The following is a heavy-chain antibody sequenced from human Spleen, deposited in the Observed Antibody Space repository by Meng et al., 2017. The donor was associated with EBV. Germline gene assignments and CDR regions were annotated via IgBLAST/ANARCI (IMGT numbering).Heavy chain of an antibody. D-gene: IGHD3-9*01. J-gene: IGHJ5*02. CDR1: SGPLIGYY. V-gene: IGHV4-34*01. Sequence: QVQLQQWGAGLLKPSEXLSLSCAVSSGPLIGYYWTWIRQSPGKGLDWIGDINHIGTTNYNPSLKSRVTISLDTSKKQFSLRLISVTAADTAVYFCARRGDYDLLTAPGLDPWGQGTLVTVSS. CDR3: ARRGDYDLLTAPGLDP. CDR2: INHIGTT.